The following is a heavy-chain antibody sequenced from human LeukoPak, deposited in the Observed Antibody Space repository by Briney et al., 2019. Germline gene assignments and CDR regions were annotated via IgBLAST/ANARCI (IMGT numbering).Heavy chain of an antibody. J-gene: IGHJ6*04. V-gene: IGHV4-34*01. Sequence: SETLSLTCAVYGGSFSGYYWSWIRQPPGKGLEWIGEINHSGSTNYNPSLRNRVTISVDTSKNQFSLKLSSVTAAGTAVYYCARISRPPALRFRSAYYYYGMDVWGKGTTVTVSS. CDR2: INHSGST. CDR1: GGSFSGYY. CDR3: ARISRPPALRFRSAYYYYGMDV. D-gene: IGHD1-14*01.